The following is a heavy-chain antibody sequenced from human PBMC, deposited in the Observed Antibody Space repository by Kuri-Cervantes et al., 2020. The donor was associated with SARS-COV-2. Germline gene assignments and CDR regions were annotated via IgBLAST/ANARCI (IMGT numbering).Heavy chain of an antibody. CDR3: VKEKGLPGVDY. J-gene: IGHJ4*02. V-gene: IGHV3-19*01. CDR1: GFTFSNSD. Sequence: GESLKISCAASGFTFSNSDMNWVRQAPGKGVELVSGVSWNGSRTHYADSVKGRFTITRDNSKNTLYLQMSSLRAEDTAVYYCVKEKGLPGVDYWGQGTLVTVSS. D-gene: IGHD5-12*01. CDR2: VSWNGSRT.